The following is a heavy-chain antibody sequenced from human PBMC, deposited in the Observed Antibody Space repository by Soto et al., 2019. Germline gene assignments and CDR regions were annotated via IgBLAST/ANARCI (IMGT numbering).Heavy chain of an antibody. CDR2: IYYSGST. J-gene: IGHJ5*02. CDR1: GGSISSGDYY. Sequence: QVQLQESGPGLVKPSQTLSLTCTVSGGSISSGDYYWSWIRQPPGKGLEWIGYIYYSGSTYYNPSLKSRVTISVDTSKNQFSLKLSSVTAADTAVYYCARTVVGYCSGGSCPNNWFDPWGQGTLVTVSS. D-gene: IGHD2-15*01. V-gene: IGHV4-30-4*01. CDR3: ARTVVGYCSGGSCPNNWFDP.